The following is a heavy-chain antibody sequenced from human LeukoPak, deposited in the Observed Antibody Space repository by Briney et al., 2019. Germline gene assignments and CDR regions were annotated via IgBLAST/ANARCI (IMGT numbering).Heavy chain of an antibody. V-gene: IGHV3-21*01. J-gene: IGHJ5*02. D-gene: IGHD3-22*01. Sequence: GGSLRLSCAASGFTFSSYSMNWVRQAPGKGLEWVSSISSSSSYIYYADSVKGRFTISRDNAKNSLYLQMNSLRAEDTAVYYCARADYYDSNGYYAVSWFDPWGQGTLVTVSS. CDR2: ISSSSSYI. CDR1: GFTFSSYS. CDR3: ARADYYDSNGYYAVSWFDP.